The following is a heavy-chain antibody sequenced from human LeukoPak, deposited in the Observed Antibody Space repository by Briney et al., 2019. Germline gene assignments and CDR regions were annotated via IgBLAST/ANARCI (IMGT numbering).Heavy chain of an antibody. Sequence: SETLPLTCAVYGGSFSGYYWSWIRQPPGKGLEWIGEINHSGSTNYNPSLKSRVTISVDTSKNQFSLKLSSVTAADTAVYYCAREYGRWQQLAHYYFDYWGQGTLVTVSS. V-gene: IGHV4-34*01. J-gene: IGHJ4*02. CDR2: INHSGST. CDR3: AREYGRWQQLAHYYFDY. D-gene: IGHD6-13*01. CDR1: GGSFSGYY.